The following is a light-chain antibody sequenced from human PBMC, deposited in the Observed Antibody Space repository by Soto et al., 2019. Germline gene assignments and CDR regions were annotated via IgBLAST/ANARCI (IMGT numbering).Light chain of an antibody. J-gene: IGLJ2*01. CDR3: SSFAGNNNLV. Sequence: QSVLTQPPSVSGAPGQSVTISCTGTSSNIGAGYDIHWYQQPPGTAPKLVIYNNHNRPSGVPDRFSGSKSGTSGSLAITGLQAEDEADYYCSSFAGNNNLVFGGGTQLTVL. CDR2: NNH. CDR1: SSNIGAGYD. V-gene: IGLV1-40*01.